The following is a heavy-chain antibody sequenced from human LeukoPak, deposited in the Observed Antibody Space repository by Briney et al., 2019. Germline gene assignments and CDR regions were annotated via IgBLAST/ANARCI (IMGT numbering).Heavy chain of an antibody. J-gene: IGHJ5*02. D-gene: IGHD3-16*01. CDR1: GFTFSSYA. V-gene: IGHV3-48*03. Sequence: GGSLRLSCAASGFTFSSYAMSWIRQAPGKGLEWVSYISSSGSTIYYADSVKGRFTISRDNAKNSLYLQMNSLRAEDTAVYYCARERFYEDWFDPWGQGTLVTVSS. CDR2: ISSSGSTI. CDR3: ARERFYEDWFDP.